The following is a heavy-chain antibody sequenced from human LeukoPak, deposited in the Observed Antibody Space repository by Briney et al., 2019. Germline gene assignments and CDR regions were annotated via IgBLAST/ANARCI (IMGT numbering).Heavy chain of an antibody. V-gene: IGHV3-7*01. CDR1: GLTLSSYW. CDR3: AREKSDSRAYRFVY. J-gene: IGHJ4*02. CDR2: IKQDGSEK. Sequence: PGGSLRPSCAASGLTLSSYWITWVRQAPGKGLEWVANIKQDGSEKYYVDSVKGRFTISRDNAKNSLYLQMNSMRAEDTAVYYCAREKSDSRAYRFVYWGEGSLATVSS. D-gene: IGHD3-22*01.